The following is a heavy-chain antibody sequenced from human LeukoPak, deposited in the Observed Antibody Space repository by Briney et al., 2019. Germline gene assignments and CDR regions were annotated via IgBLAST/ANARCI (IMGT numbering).Heavy chain of an antibody. CDR2: IRYDGSSQ. D-gene: IGHD3-10*01. CDR3: AKQGSYCMDY. Sequence: PGGSLRLSCAASGFTFSNYNIHWVRQAPGKGLEWVSFIRYDGSSQYFADSAKGRFTVSRDNSQNTLYLQMNSLRPEDTAVYYCAKQGSYCMDYRGQGTLVTVSS. V-gene: IGHV3-30*02. CDR1: GFTFSNYN. J-gene: IGHJ4*02.